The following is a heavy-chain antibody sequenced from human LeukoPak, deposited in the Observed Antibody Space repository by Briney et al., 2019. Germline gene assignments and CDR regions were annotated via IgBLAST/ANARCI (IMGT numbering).Heavy chain of an antibody. CDR2: TYYRSKWYN. V-gene: IGHV6-1*01. CDR3: ASGHHFDY. CDR1: GDSVSSNTAT. Sequence: SQTLSLTCAISGDSVSSNTATWNWIRQSPSRGLEWLGRTYYRSKWYNEYAVSVESRMTINADTFKNQLSLQLNSVAPEDTAVYFCASGHHFDYWGQGTLVTVSS. J-gene: IGHJ4*02.